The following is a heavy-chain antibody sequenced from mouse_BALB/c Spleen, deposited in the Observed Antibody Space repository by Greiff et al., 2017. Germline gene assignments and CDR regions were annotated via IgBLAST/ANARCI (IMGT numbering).Heavy chain of an antibody. D-gene: IGHD2-1*01. CDR1: GFTFSSYT. J-gene: IGHJ3*01. V-gene: IGHV5-12-2*01. CDR3: ARRGNYGWFAY. CDR2: ISNGGGST. Sequence: EVHLVESGGGLVQPGGSLKLSCAASGFTFSSYTMSWVRQTPEKRLEWVAYISNGGGSTYYPDTVKGRFTISRDNAKNTLYLQMSSLKSEDTAMYYCARRGNYGWFAYWGQGTLVTVSA.